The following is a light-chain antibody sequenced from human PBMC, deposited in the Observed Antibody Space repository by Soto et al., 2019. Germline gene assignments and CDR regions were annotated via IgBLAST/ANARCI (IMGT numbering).Light chain of an antibody. CDR1: SRDVGSYSL. CDR2: EVS. CDR3: SSYSRGSTLVL. Sequence: QSALTQPASVSGSPGQSITISCSGTSRDVGSYSLVSWYQQRPGKVPQLIIYEVSKRPSGVSNRFSGSKSANTASLTISGLQGDDEADYYCSSYSRGSTLVLFGGGTEVTVL. V-gene: IGLV2-14*02. J-gene: IGLJ2*01.